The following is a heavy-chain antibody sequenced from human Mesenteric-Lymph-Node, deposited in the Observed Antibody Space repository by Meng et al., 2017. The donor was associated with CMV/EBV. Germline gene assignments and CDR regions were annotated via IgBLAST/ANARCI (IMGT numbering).Heavy chain of an antibody. CDR1: YG. V-gene: IGHV1-69*01. Sequence: YGFNGVRQAPGQGLEWMGGIIPILGSTNYAQNFQGRATITADEATSTVFLELSSLTSEDTAVFYCARQNRKYFETGSYYGGYYFDYWGQGTLVTVSS. J-gene: IGHJ4*02. CDR2: IIPILGST. CDR3: ARQNRKYFETGSYYGGYYFDY. D-gene: IGHD3-10*01.